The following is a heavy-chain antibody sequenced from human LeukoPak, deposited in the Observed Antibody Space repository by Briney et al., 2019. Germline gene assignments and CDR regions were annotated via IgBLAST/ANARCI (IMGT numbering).Heavy chain of an antibody. V-gene: IGHV3-7*05. J-gene: IGHJ4*02. CDR1: GFTFSSYG. Sequence: PGRSLRLSCAASGFTFSSYGMHWVRQAPGKGLEWVANIKQDGSDKYYVDSVKGRLTISRDNSKNSLYLQMNSLRAEDTAVYYCARTQCISTRCSHYFDYWGQGTLVTVSS. CDR3: ARTQCISTRCSHYFDY. D-gene: IGHD2-2*01. CDR2: IKQDGSDK.